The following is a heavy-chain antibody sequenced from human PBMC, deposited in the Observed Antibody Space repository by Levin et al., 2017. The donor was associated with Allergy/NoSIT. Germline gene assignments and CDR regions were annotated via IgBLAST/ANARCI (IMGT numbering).Heavy chain of an antibody. V-gene: IGHV3-7*01. J-gene: IGHJ5*02. D-gene: IGHD7-27*01. CDR1: AFTFSDSW. CDR3: VNWGSAISA. Sequence: GGSLRLSCAASAFTFSDSWMSWVRQAPGKGLEWVAHMSPDGNDKYYVGSVRGRFTISRDNAKTSLYLQMNTLRVEDTAVYYCVNWGSAISAWCRGIQVTVSS. CDR2: MSPDGNDK.